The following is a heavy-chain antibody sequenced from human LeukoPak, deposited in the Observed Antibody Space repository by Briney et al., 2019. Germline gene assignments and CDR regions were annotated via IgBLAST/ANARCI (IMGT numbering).Heavy chain of an antibody. D-gene: IGHD3-10*01. CDR2: IYYSGST. CDR1: GGSISSGGYY. Sequence: SETLSLTCTVSGGSISSGGYYWSWIRQHPGKGLEWIGYIYYSGSTYYNPSLKSRVTISVDTSKNQFSLKLSSVTAADTAVYYCARDPVVRGVIISDYYYYGMDVWGQGTTVTVPS. CDR3: ARDPVVRGVIISDYYYYGMDV. V-gene: IGHV4-31*03. J-gene: IGHJ6*02.